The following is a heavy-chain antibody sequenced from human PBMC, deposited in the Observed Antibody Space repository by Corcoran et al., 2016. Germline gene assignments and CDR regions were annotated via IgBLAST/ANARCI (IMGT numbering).Heavy chain of an antibody. V-gene: IGHV4-34*01. J-gene: IGHJ5*02. CDR1: GGSFSGYY. CDR3: ARGGATMVRGVIASWFDP. D-gene: IGHD3-10*01. CDR2: INHSGST. Sequence: QVQLQQWGAVLLKPSETLSLTCAVYGGSFSGYYWSWIRQPPGKGLEWIGEINHSGSTNYNPSLKSRVTLSVDTSKNQFSLKLSSVTAADTAVYYCARGGATMVRGVIASWFDPWGQGTLVTVSS.